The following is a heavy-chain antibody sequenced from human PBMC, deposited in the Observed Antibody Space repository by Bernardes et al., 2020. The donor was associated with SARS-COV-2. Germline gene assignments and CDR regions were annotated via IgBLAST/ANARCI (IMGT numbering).Heavy chain of an antibody. Sequence: GGSLRLSCAASGFTFSDYTMNWVRQAPGTGLEWVSSITSSSYIPYADSVKGRFTVSRDNAKNSLFLQMNSLRAEDTAVYYCAKLFDIRGGTGLDPWGQGTLVTVSS. V-gene: IGHV3-21*01. CDR3: AKLFDIRGGTGLDP. J-gene: IGHJ5*02. CDR2: ITSSSYI. D-gene: IGHD3-9*01. CDR1: GFTFSDYT.